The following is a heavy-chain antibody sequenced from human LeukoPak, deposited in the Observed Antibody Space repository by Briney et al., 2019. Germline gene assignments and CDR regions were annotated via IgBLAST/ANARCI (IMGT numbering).Heavy chain of an antibody. CDR3: AKGSQYSSSSFLDY. D-gene: IGHD6-6*01. Sequence: GGSLRLSCAASGFTFSSYGMHWVRQAPGKGLEWVAVIWYGGSNKYYADSVKGRFTISRDNSKNTLYLQMNSLRAEDTAVYYCAKGSQYSSSSFLDYWGQGTLVTVSS. CDR1: GFTFSSYG. CDR2: IWYGGSNK. V-gene: IGHV3-33*08. J-gene: IGHJ4*02.